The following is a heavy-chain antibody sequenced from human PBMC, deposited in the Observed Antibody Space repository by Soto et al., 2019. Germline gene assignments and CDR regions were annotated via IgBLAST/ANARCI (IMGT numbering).Heavy chain of an antibody. CDR3: AKDQYVVVTTNWFDP. Sequence: EVPLLEFGGGLVQPGGSLRLSCAASGFTFSSYAMSWVRQAPGKGLEWVSVISGSGGSTYYADSVKGRFTISRDNSKNTLYLQMNSLRAEDTAVYYCAKDQYVVVTTNWFDPWGQGTLVTVSS. CDR2: ISGSGGST. V-gene: IGHV3-23*01. D-gene: IGHD2-21*02. J-gene: IGHJ5*02. CDR1: GFTFSSYA.